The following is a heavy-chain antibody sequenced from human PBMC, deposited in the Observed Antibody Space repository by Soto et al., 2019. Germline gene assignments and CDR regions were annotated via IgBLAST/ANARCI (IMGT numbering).Heavy chain of an antibody. CDR3: AKDPAYCGGDCYSGSDYFDY. V-gene: IGHV3-23*01. CDR2: ISGSGGST. Sequence: GGSLRLSCAASGFTFSSYAMSWVRQAPGKGMEWVSAISGSGGSTYYADSVKGRFTISRDNSKNTLYLQMNSLRAEDTAVYYCAKDPAYCGGDCYSGSDYFDYWGQGTLVTVSS. J-gene: IGHJ4*02. D-gene: IGHD2-21*02. CDR1: GFTFSSYA.